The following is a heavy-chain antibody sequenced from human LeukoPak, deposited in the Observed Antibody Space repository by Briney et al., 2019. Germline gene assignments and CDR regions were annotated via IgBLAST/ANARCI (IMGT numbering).Heavy chain of an antibody. D-gene: IGHD6-6*01. Sequence: KRGESLKISCKGSGYSFTSYWIGGVRQMPGKGLEWMGIIDPGDSDTRYSPSFQGQVTISADKSINTAYLQWSSLKASDTAMYYCARLRDSSCNYWGQGTLVTVSS. J-gene: IGHJ4*02. V-gene: IGHV5-51*01. CDR1: GYSFTSYW. CDR2: IDPGDSDT. CDR3: ARLRDSSCNY.